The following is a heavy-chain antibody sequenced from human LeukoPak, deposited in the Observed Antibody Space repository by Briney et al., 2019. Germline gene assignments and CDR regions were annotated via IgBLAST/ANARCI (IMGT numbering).Heavy chain of an antibody. V-gene: IGHV3-23*01. CDR1: GFTFSSYA. J-gene: IGHJ4*02. Sequence: PGGSLRLSCAASGFTFSSYAMTWVRQAPGKGLEWVSAISAGGGSTYYADSVKGRFTISRDNSKNTLDLQVNSLRTEDTAVYYCAKKGGFPHYFDSWGQGTLVTVSS. CDR2: ISAGGGST. D-gene: IGHD1-26*01. CDR3: AKKGGFPHYFDS.